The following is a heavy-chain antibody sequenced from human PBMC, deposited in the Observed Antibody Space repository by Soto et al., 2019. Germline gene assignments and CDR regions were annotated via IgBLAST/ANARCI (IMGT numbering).Heavy chain of an antibody. V-gene: IGHV3-23*01. CDR3: ARGNGWFGEYIYYYYYMAV. Sequence: GGSLRLSCEASGFIFSTYAMSWVRQAPGKGLEWVAGIIGNSAEIHYADSVKGRFTISRHNSKNTLYLQMISLRAEDTAVYYCARGNGWFGEYIYYYYYMAVWGKGTTVTVSS. J-gene: IGHJ6*03. CDR2: IIGNSAEI. D-gene: IGHD3-10*01. CDR1: GFIFSTYA.